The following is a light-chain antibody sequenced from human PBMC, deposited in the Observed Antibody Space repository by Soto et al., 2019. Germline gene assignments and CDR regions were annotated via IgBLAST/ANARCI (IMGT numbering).Light chain of an antibody. J-gene: IGKJ4*01. Sequence: DIVLTQSPATLSLSPAERATLSCRASQSVRSYLAWYQQKPGQAPRLLIYDASSRATGIPARFSGSGSGTDFTLTISSLEPEDFAVYYCQQRSNWPQLTFGGGTKVEIK. CDR2: DAS. CDR1: QSVRSY. CDR3: QQRSNWPQLT. V-gene: IGKV3-11*01.